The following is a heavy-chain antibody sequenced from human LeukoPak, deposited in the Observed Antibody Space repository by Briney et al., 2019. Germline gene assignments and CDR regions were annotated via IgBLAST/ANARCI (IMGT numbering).Heavy chain of an antibody. J-gene: IGHJ4*02. D-gene: IGHD6-13*01. CDR3: ASGIAAAGPFDY. CDR2: ISSSGSTI. V-gene: IGHV3-48*03. CDR1: GFTFSSYE. Sequence: GGSLRLSCAASGFTFSSYEMNRVRQAPGKGLEWVSYISSSGSTIYYADSVKGRFTISRDNAKNSLYLQMNSPRAEDTAVYYCASGIAAAGPFDYWGQGTLVTVSS.